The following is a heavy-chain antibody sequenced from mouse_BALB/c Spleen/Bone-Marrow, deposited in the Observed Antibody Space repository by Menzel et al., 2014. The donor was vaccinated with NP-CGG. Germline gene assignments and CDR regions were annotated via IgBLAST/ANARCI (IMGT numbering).Heavy chain of an antibody. V-gene: IGHV3-8*02. J-gene: IGHJ2*01. CDR1: GDSITSGY. D-gene: IGHD1-2*01. CDR3: TRDYYGP. CDR2: ISYSGNT. Sequence: EVMLVESGPSLVKPSQTLSLTCSVTGDSITSGYWNWIRKFQGNKIEYMGYISYSGNTYYNPSLISRISITRDTSKNXHYLQLNSVTTEDTATYYCTRDYYGPWGQGTTLTVSS.